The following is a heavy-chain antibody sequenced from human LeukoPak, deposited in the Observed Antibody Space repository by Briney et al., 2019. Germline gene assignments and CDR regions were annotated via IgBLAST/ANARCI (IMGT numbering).Heavy chain of an antibody. CDR3: ARVGGSGWYIGY. CDR1: GGSISSGGYY. Sequence: SQTLSLTCTVSGGSISSGGYYWSWVRQHPGKGLEWIGYIYYSGSTYYNPSLKSRVTISVDTSKNQFSLKLSSVTAADTAVYYCARVGGSGWYIGYWGQGTLVTVSS. V-gene: IGHV4-31*03. D-gene: IGHD6-19*01. CDR2: IYYSGST. J-gene: IGHJ4*02.